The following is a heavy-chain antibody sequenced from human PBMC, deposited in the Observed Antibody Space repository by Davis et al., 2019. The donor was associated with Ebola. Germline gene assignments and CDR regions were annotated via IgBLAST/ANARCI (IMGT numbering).Heavy chain of an antibody. CDR1: GFTFSNYE. V-gene: IGHV3-48*03. J-gene: IGHJ4*02. D-gene: IGHD3-10*01. CDR2: ISSSDSTI. CDR3: ARVHRNYYGSGTRYFDY. Sequence: GESLKISCAASGFTFSNYEMNWVRQAPGKGLEWVSYISSSDSTIYYADSVKGRFTISRDNAKNSLYLQVNSLRAEDTAVYYCARVHRNYYGSGTRYFDYWGQGTLVTVSS.